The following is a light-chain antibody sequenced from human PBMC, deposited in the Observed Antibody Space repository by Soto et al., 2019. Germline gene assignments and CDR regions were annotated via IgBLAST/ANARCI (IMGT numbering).Light chain of an antibody. J-gene: IGKJ1*01. CDR3: QQYYTYPWT. CDR2: ATS. V-gene: IGKV1-8*01. CDR1: QGISSY. Sequence: AIRMTQSPSSLSASTGDRVTITCRASQGISSYLAWFQQKPGRPPKLLMSATSTLQSDVPSRFSGSGSGIDFTLTIGCLQSEDLATYYCQQYYTYPWTFGQGTKVEIK.